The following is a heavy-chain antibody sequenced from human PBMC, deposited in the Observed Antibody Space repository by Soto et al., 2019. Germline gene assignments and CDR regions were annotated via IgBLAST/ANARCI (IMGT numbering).Heavy chain of an antibody. CDR1: GGTFSSYA. CDR3: AGGEGDGSGSYPYYYYGMDV. V-gene: IGHV1-69*01. CDR2: IIPIFGTA. D-gene: IGHD3-10*01. Sequence: QVQLVQSGAEVKKPGSSVKVSCKASGGTFSSYAISWVRQAPGQGLEWMGGIIPIFGTANYAQKFQGRVTITADESTSTAYMELSSLRSEDTAVYYCAGGEGDGSGSYPYYYYGMDVWGQGTTVTVSS. J-gene: IGHJ6*02.